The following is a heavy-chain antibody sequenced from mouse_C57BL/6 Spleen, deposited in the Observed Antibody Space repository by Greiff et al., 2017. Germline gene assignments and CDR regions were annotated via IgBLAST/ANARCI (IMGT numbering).Heavy chain of an antibody. CDR3: ARDRGIYYDYFFDY. J-gene: IGHJ2*01. Sequence: EVHLVESGPGLVKPSQSLSLTCSVTGYSITSGYYWNWIRQFPGNKLEWMGYISYDGSNNYNPSLKNRISITRDTSKNQFFLKLNSVTTEDTATYYCARDRGIYYDYFFDYWGQGTTLTVSS. CDR1: GYSITSGYY. V-gene: IGHV3-6*01. D-gene: IGHD2-4*01. CDR2: ISYDGSN.